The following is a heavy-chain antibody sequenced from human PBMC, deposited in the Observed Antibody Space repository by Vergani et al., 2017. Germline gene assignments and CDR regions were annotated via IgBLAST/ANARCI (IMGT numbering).Heavy chain of an antibody. CDR1: GFTFSNYG. D-gene: IGHD3-3*01. CDR2: ISYDGGNK. V-gene: IGHV3-30*03. Sequence: QVQLVESGGGVVQPGRSLRLSCAASGFTFSNYGLHWVRQAPGKGLEWVAFISYDGGNKYYADSVKGRFTISRDNSKNTLYLQMNSLGDEDTAVYYCARRFLEWFAFDIWGQGTMVTVSS. J-gene: IGHJ3*02. CDR3: ARRFLEWFAFDI.